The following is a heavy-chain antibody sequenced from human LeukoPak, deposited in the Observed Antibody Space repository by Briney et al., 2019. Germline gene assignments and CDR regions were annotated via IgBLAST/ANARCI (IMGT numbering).Heavy chain of an antibody. J-gene: IGHJ4*02. CDR3: AREASDSSSTDY. CDR2: ISSSSSYI. D-gene: IGHD6-13*01. Sequence: GGSLRLSCAASGFTFSSYSMNWVRQAPGKGLEWVSSISSSSSYIYYADSVKGRFTISRDNAKNSLYLQMNSLRAKDTAVYYCAREASDSSSTDYWGQGTLVTVSS. CDR1: GFTFSSYS. V-gene: IGHV3-21*01.